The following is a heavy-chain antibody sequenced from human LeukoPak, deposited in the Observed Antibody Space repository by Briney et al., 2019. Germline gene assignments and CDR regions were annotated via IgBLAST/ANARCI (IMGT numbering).Heavy chain of an antibody. D-gene: IGHD4-23*01. Sequence: ASVKVSCKASGYTFTSYYISWVRQATGQGPEWMGWMNPNSGNTDYAQRFQGRVTMTRNTSISTAYMELSSLRSEDTAVYYCARDNSVEDTAWWFDPWGQGTLVTVSS. CDR3: ARDNSVEDTAWWFDP. CDR1: GYTFTSYY. CDR2: MNPNSGNT. V-gene: IGHV1-8*01. J-gene: IGHJ5*02.